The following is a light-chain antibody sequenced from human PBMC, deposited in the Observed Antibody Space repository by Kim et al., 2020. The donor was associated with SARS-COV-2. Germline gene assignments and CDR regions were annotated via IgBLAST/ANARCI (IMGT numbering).Light chain of an antibody. CDR1: SSNIGSNV. V-gene: IGLV1-44*01. CDR3: AAWDGRLNGWV. Sequence: ELTQPPSASGTPGQRVTISCYGSSSNIGSNVVNWYQHLPGTAPRLVIYSENQRPSGVPDRFSGSKSGTSGSLAISGLQSEDEADYYCAAWDGRLNGWVFGGGTKVTVL. J-gene: IGLJ3*02. CDR2: SEN.